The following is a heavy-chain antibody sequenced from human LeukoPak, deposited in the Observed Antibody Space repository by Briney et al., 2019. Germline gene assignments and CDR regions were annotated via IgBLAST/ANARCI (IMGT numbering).Heavy chain of an antibody. Sequence: GASVKVSRKASGYTFTGYYMHWVRQAPGQGLEWMGWINPNSGGTNYAQKFQGRVTMTRDTSITTAYMELSRLRSDDTAVYYCARESYQRDIYYYDSSGYAHFDYWGQGTLVTVSS. CDR3: ARESYQRDIYYYDSSGYAHFDY. J-gene: IGHJ4*02. V-gene: IGHV1-2*02. D-gene: IGHD3-22*01. CDR1: GYTFTGYY. CDR2: INPNSGGT.